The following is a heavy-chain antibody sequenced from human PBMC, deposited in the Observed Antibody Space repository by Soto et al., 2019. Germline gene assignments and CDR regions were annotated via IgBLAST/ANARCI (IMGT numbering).Heavy chain of an antibody. J-gene: IGHJ4*02. D-gene: IGHD6-19*01. CDR1: GFSLSTSGVG. CDR2: IYWNGDK. V-gene: IGHV2-5*01. CDR3: AHRPSGWCLFYY. Sequence: QITFKESGPTLVKPTQTLTLTCTFSGFSLSTSGVGGSWIRQSPGKALQWLALIYWNGDKRYNPSPKTRLNITKDTSKNQVVLTLTNMDPVDTATYYRAHRPSGWCLFYYWGPGTLVTVSS.